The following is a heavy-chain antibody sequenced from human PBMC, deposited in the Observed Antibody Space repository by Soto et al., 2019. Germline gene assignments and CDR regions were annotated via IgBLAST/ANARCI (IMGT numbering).Heavy chain of an antibody. J-gene: IGHJ4*02. CDR3: ARALSGHGDYESYFDY. D-gene: IGHD4-17*01. CDR1: GYTFTSYG. CDR2: ISAYNGNT. V-gene: IGHV1-18*01. Sequence: QVQLVQSGAEVKKPGASVKVSCKASGYTFTSYGISWVRQAPGQGLEWMGWISAYNGNTNYAQKLQGRVTMTTDTSTSTAYMELRSVRSDDTAVYYWARALSGHGDYESYFDYWGQGTLVTVSS.